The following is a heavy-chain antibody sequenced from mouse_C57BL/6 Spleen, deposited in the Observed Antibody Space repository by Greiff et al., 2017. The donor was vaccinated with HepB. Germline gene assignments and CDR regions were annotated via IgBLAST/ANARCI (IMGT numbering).Heavy chain of an antibody. J-gene: IGHJ4*01. CDR2: ISSGSSTI. D-gene: IGHD1-1*01. Sequence: EVQLVESGGGLVKPGGSLKLSCAASGFTFSDYGMHWVRQAPEKGLEWVAYISSGSSTIYYADTVKGRFTISRDNAKNTLFLQMTSLRSEDTAMYYCAKPGSSYAMDYWGQGTSVTVSS. V-gene: IGHV5-17*01. CDR1: GFTFSDYG. CDR3: AKPGSSYAMDY.